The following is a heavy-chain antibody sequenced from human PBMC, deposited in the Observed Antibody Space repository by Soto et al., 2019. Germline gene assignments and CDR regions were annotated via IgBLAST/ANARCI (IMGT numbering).Heavy chain of an antibody. D-gene: IGHD5-18*01. V-gene: IGHV1-69*13. Sequence: ASVKVSCKASGGTFSSYAIIWVRQAPGQGLEWMGGIIPIFGTANYAQKFQGRVTITADESTSTAYMELSSLRSEDTAVYYCARITAVPLWDYYYYGMDVWGQGTTVTVSS. J-gene: IGHJ6*02. CDR2: IIPIFGTA. CDR3: ARITAVPLWDYYYYGMDV. CDR1: GGTFSSYA.